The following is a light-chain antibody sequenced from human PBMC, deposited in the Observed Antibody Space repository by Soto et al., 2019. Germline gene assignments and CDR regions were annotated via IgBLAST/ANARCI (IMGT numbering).Light chain of an antibody. CDR2: GTS. CDR1: QSDAKNY. Sequence: ENVLTQSPGTLSLSPGESATLYCRASQSDAKNYLGWFQHKPGQAPRLLIYGTSNRATGIPDRFIGRGSGTDLTLTISSLEPEDFAVYYCELYGSSPPSITFGQGTRLEIK. V-gene: IGKV3-20*01. CDR3: ELYGSSPPSIT. J-gene: IGKJ5*01.